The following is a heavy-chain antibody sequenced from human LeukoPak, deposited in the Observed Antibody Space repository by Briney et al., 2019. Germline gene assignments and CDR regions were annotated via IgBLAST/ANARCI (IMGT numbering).Heavy chain of an antibody. CDR2: FNPSGGTT. CDR1: GYTFTSYY. D-gene: IGHD6-13*01. J-gene: IGHJ4*02. CDR3: AKELRDDPYSSSWYGPDS. Sequence: ASVKVSCKASGYTFTSYYMHWVRQAPGQGLEWMGIFNPSGGTTIYAQKFQGRVTMTRDMSTSTVYMELSSLIAEDTALYYCAKELRDDPYSSSWYGPDSWGQGTLVTVFS. V-gene: IGHV1-46*01.